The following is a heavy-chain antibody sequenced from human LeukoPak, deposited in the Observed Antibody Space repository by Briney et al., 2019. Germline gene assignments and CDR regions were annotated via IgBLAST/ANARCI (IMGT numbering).Heavy chain of an antibody. CDR1: GGSISSYY. CDR3: ARSDYSNYPGVRYYFDY. V-gene: IGHV4-59*01. CDR2: IYYSGST. Sequence: PSETLSLTCTVSGGSISSYYRSWIRQPPGKGLEWIGYIYYSGSTNYNPSLKSRVTISVDTSKNQFSLKLSSVTAADTAVYYCARSDYSNYPGVRYYFDYWGQGTLVTVSS. D-gene: IGHD4-11*01. J-gene: IGHJ4*02.